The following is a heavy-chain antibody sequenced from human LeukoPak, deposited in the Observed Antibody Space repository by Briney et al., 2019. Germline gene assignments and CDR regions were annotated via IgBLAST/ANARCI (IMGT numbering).Heavy chain of an antibody. CDR2: ISGSGDST. D-gene: IGHD1-26*01. J-gene: IGHJ4*02. Sequence: GGSLRLSCAASGFTFSSYAMSWVRQAPGKGLEWVSDISGSGDSTYYADSVRGRFTISRDNSKNTLYLQMNSLRAEDTAVYYCAKSRESYWVPEFDYWGQGTLVTVSS. V-gene: IGHV3-23*01. CDR1: GFTFSSYA. CDR3: AKSRESYWVPEFDY.